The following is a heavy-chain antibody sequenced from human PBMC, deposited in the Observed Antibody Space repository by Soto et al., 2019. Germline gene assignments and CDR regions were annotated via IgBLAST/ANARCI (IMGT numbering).Heavy chain of an antibody. D-gene: IGHD6-19*01. CDR1: GYTFTSYG. CDR2: ISAYNGNT. J-gene: IGHJ4*02. CDR3: ARFWWTSSGWYPPPAFDY. Sequence: QVQLVQSGAEVKKPGASVKVSCKASGYTFTSYGISWVRQAPGQGLEWMGWISAYNGNTNYAQKLQGRGTMTTDTSTSEAYMELRSLRSDDTAVYYCARFWWTSSGWYPPPAFDYWGQGTLVTVSS. V-gene: IGHV1-18*01.